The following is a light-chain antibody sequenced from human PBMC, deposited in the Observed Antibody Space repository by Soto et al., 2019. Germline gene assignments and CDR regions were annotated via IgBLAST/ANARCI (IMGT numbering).Light chain of an antibody. CDR2: TGS. CDR1: QGINNW. Sequence: DIQMTQSPSYVSASVGDRVTITCRASQGINNWLAWYQQKPGKAPNLLIYTGSSLQSGVPSRFSGSGSGTDFTLTINSLQPEDFATYYCQQADSFPITFGQGTRLEI. CDR3: QQADSFPIT. J-gene: IGKJ5*01. V-gene: IGKV1-12*01.